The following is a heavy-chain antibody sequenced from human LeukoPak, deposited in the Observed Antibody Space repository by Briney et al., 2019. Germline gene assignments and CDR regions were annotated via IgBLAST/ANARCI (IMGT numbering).Heavy chain of an antibody. CDR2: IYPGDSDT. Sequence: GESLKISCKGSGYTFTNQWIGWVRQMPGKGLEWMGIIYPGDSDTRYSPSFQGQVTISADKSISTAYLQWSSLKASDTAMYYCARGQSGELQGAFDYWGQGTLATVSS. V-gene: IGHV5-51*01. CDR1: GYTFTNQW. CDR3: ARGQSGELQGAFDY. D-gene: IGHD1-26*01. J-gene: IGHJ4*02.